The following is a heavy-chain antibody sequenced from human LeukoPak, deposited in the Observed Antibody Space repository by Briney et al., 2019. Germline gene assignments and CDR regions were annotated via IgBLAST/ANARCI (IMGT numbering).Heavy chain of an antibody. D-gene: IGHD3-3*01. V-gene: IGHV3-23*01. Sequence: QPGGSLRLSCSASGLTFSSYAMSCVRQAPGKGLEWVSAISGSSGHTYYADSVKGRFTIYRDNSKNTLYLQMNSLRAEDTDVYYCEKVGFSEMEWLLYSDHWGQGTLVTVSS. CDR3: EKVGFSEMEWLLYSDH. J-gene: IGHJ4*02. CDR2: ISGSSGHT. CDR1: GLTFSSYA.